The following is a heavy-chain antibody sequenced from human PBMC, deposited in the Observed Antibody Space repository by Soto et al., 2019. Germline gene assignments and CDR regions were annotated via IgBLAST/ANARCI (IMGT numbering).Heavy chain of an antibody. CDR2: FDPEDSET. CDR1: GYTLTELS. CDR3: ATGISSSWDYFDY. J-gene: IGHJ4*02. Sequence: ASVKVSCKVFGYTLTELSMHWVRQAPGKGLEWMGGFDPEDSETMYAQKFQGRVTMTEDTSTDTAYMELSSLRSDDTAVYYCATGISSSWDYFDYWGQGTLVTV. V-gene: IGHV1-24*01. D-gene: IGHD6-13*01.